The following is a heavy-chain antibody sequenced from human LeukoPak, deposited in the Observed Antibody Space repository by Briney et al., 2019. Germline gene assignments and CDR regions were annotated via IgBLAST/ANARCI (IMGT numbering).Heavy chain of an antibody. V-gene: IGHV1-8*01. CDR2: MNPNSGNT. CDR3: ARSSGWPDNYYYYGMDV. Sequence: GASVTVSCKASGYTFTSYDINWVRQAPGQGLEWMGWMNPNSGNTGYAQKFQGRVTMTRNTSISTAYMELSSLRSEDTAVYYCARSSGWPDNYYYYGMDVWGQGTTVTVSS. CDR1: GYTFTSYD. J-gene: IGHJ6*02. D-gene: IGHD6-19*01.